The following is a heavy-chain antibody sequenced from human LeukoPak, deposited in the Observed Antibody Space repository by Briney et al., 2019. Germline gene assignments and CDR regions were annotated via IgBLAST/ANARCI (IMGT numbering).Heavy chain of an antibody. J-gene: IGHJ3*02. CDR2: IDTSTSYI. CDR1: VFTFSTYN. V-gene: IGHV3-21*01. CDR3: ARGRSITLLRGVAMSDGFDI. Sequence: KPGGSLRLSCAASVFTFSTYNMNWVRQAPGKGLEWVSFIDTSTSYIYYGDSVKGRFTISRDNAKNSLYLQMNGLRSEDTAVYYCARGRSITLLRGVAMSDGFDIWGQGAMVTVSS. D-gene: IGHD3-10*01.